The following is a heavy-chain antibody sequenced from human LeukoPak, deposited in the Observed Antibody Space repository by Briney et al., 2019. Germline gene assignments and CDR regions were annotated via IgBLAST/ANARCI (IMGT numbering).Heavy chain of an antibody. Sequence: SETLPLTCAVSGGSISSGGYSWSWIRQPPGKGLEWIGYTYHSGSTYYNPSLKSRVTISVDRSKNQFSLKLSSVTAADTAVYYCARAVLRFSYYFDYWGQGTLVTVSS. V-gene: IGHV4-30-2*01. CDR2: TYHSGST. CDR1: GGSISSGGYS. J-gene: IGHJ4*02. D-gene: IGHD3-3*01. CDR3: ARAVLRFSYYFDY.